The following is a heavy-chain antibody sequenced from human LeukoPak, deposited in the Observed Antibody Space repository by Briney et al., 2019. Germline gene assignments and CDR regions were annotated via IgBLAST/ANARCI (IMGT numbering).Heavy chain of an antibody. CDR1: GGPINNYY. CDR2: IYYTGST. J-gene: IGHJ5*02. Sequence: PSETLSLTCTVSGGPINNYYWSWVRQPPGAGLEWLAYIYYTGSTNYNPSLKTRLTISVDTSKNQFSLRLNSVTAADTAVYYCARGTRTFDPWGQGTLVTVSS. D-gene: IGHD1-14*01. CDR3: ARGTRTFDP. V-gene: IGHV4-59*08.